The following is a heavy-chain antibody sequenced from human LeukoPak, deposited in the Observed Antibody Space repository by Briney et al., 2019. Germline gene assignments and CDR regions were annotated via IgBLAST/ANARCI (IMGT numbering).Heavy chain of an antibody. J-gene: IGHJ4*02. D-gene: IGHD4-23*01. V-gene: IGHV4-30-2*01. Sequence: SQTLSLTSTVSGGSISSGGYYWSWIRQPPGKGLEWIGYIYHSGSTYYNPSLKSRVTISVDRSKNQFSLKLSSVTAADTAVYYCARAGGNTGYFDYWGQGTLVTVSS. CDR2: IYHSGST. CDR1: GGSISSGGYY. CDR3: ARAGGNTGYFDY.